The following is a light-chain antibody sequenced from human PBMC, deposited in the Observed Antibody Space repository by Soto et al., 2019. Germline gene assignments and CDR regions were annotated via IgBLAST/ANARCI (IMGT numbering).Light chain of an antibody. CDR1: SSDVGSYNL. V-gene: IGLV2-23*02. CDR3: WSYAGSSTKGYV. J-gene: IGLJ1*01. Sequence: QSALTQPASVSGSPGQSMTISCTGTSSDVGSYNLVSWYQQHPGKAPKLMIYEVSKRLSGVSHRFSGSKSGNTASLTISGLQAEDEADYYCWSYAGSSTKGYVFGTGTQLTLL. CDR2: EVS.